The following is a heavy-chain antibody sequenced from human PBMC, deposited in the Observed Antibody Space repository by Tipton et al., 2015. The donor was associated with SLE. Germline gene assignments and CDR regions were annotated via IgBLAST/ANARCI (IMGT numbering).Heavy chain of an antibody. Sequence: GLVKPSETLSLSCAVYGGSFSGNYWIWIRQPPGKGLEWIGEINHRGSSNYNPSFKSRVTISLDTPKNQFSLNLSSVTAADTAVYYCARDRRRRAHQVLRSSYYHYLDVWGKGTTVTVSS. CDR1: GGSFSGNY. J-gene: IGHJ6*03. CDR2: INHRGSS. CDR3: ARDRRRRAHQVLRSSYYHYLDV. D-gene: IGHD2-2*01. V-gene: IGHV4-34*01.